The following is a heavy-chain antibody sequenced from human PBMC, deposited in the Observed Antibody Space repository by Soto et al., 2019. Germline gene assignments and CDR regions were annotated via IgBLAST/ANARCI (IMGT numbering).Heavy chain of an antibody. V-gene: IGHV3-7*01. CDR1: GFTFSSYW. Sequence: GGSLRLSCAASGFTFSSYWMSWVRQAPGKGLEWVANIKQDGSEKYYVDSVKGRFTISRDNAKNSLYLQMNSLRAEDTAVYYCARDGYYYGSGSHRFFGGQGTLVTVSS. D-gene: IGHD3-10*01. J-gene: IGHJ4*02. CDR3: ARDGYYYGSGSHRFF. CDR2: IKQDGSEK.